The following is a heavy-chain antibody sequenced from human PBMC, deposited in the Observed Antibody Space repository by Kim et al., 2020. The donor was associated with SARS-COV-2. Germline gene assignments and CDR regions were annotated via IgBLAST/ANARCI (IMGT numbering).Heavy chain of an antibody. Sequence: SVKVSCKASGGTFSSYAISWVRQAPGQGLEWMGRIIPILGIANYAQKFQGRVTITADKSTSTAYMELSSLRSEDTAVYYCAEEIPDTAMVMCEYWGQGTLVTVSS. CDR2: IIPILGIA. D-gene: IGHD5-18*01. CDR3: AEEIPDTAMVMCEY. CDR1: GGTFSSYA. J-gene: IGHJ4*02. V-gene: IGHV1-69*04.